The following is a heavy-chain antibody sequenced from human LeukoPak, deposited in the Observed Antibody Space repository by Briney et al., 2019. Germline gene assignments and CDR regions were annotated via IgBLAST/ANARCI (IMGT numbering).Heavy chain of an antibody. D-gene: IGHD6-6*01. CDR2: IYYSGST. Sequence: SQTLSLTCTVSGGSISSGGYYWSWIRQHPGKGLEWIGYIYYSGSTYYNPSLKSRVTISVDTSKNQFSLKLSSVTAADTAVYYCARDSLYRSSSWFDPWGQGTLVTVSS. V-gene: IGHV4-31*03. J-gene: IGHJ5*02. CDR1: GGSISSGGYY. CDR3: ARDSLYRSSSWFDP.